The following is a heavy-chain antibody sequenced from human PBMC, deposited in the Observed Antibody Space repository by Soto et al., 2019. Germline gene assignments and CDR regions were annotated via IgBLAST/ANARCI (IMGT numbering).Heavy chain of an antibody. CDR3: AKTLAAYCGGDCYSGYYYGMDV. CDR1: GFTFSSYG. Sequence: SGFTFSSYGMHWVRQAPGKGLEWVAVISYDGSNKYYADSVKGRFTISRDNSKNTLYLQMNSLRAEDTAVYYCAKTLAAYCGGDCYSGYYYGMDVWGQGTTVTVSS. D-gene: IGHD2-21*02. CDR2: ISYDGSNK. V-gene: IGHV3-30*18. J-gene: IGHJ6*02.